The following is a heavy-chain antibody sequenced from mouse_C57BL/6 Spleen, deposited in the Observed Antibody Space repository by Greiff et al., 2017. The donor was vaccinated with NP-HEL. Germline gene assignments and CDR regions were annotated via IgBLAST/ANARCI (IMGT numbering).Heavy chain of an antibody. J-gene: IGHJ2*01. CDR2: IYPGDGDT. Sequence: VQLQQSGPELVKPGASVKISCKASGYAFSSSWMNWVKQRPGKGLEWIGRIYPGDGDTNYNGKFKGKATLTADKSSSTAYMQLSSLTSEDSAVYFCARKLGRGGFDYWGQGTTLTVSS. CDR3: ARKLGRGGFDY. CDR1: GYAFSSSW. V-gene: IGHV1-82*01. D-gene: IGHD4-1*01.